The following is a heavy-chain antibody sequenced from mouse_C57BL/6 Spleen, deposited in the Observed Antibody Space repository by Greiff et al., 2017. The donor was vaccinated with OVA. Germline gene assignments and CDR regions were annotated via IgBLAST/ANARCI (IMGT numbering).Heavy chain of an antibody. J-gene: IGHJ3*01. D-gene: IGHD2-1*01. CDR1: GYSITSGYY. CDR3: ARGGGNYDRFAY. Sequence: EVQLVESGPGLVKPSQSLSLPCSVTGYSITSGYYWNWIRQFPGNQLEWMGYISYDGSNNYNPSLNNRISITRDTSKNQFFLKLNSVTTEDTATYYCARGGGNYDRFAYWGQGTLVTVSA. V-gene: IGHV3-6*01. CDR2: ISYDGSN.